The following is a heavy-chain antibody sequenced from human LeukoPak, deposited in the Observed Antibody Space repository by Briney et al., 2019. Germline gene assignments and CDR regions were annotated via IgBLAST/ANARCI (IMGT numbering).Heavy chain of an antibody. CDR1: GFTFSSYW. D-gene: IGHD6-19*01. CDR2: ISSSSSYI. V-gene: IGHV3-21*01. J-gene: IGHJ6*04. Sequence: GGSLRLSCAASGFTFSSYWMHWVRQGPGKGLEWVSSISSSSSYIYYADSVKGRFTISRDNAKNSLYLQMNSLRAEDTAVYYCARDPRAYSSGWYDYYYYGMDVWGKGTTVTVSS. CDR3: ARDPRAYSSGWYDYYYYGMDV.